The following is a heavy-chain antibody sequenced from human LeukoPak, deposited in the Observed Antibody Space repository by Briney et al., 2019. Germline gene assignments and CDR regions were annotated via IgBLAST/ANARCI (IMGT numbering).Heavy chain of an antibody. V-gene: IGHV3-73*01. CDR2: IRSKAHRYAT. Sequence: GGSLRLSCATSGFTFNGSALHWVRQASGQGLEWVGRIRSKAHRYATAYAASVKGRFTVSRDDSKNMAYLQMNSLKTEDTAIYYCTRRHYGDYVVDNWGQGTLSPSPQ. D-gene: IGHD4-17*01. CDR3: TRRHYGDYVVDN. J-gene: IGHJ4*02. CDR1: GFTFNGSA.